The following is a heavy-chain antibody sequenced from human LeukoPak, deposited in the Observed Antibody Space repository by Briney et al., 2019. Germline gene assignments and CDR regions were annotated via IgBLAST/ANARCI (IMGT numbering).Heavy chain of an antibody. CDR1: GFTFSSYS. D-gene: IGHD1-1*01. CDR3: ARDLHTGEWGDAFDI. CDR2: ISSSSSTI. V-gene: IGHV3-48*01. J-gene: IGHJ3*02. Sequence: GGSLRLSCAASGFTFSSYSMNWARQAPGKGLEWVSYISSSSSTIYYADSVKGRFTISRDNAKNSLYLQMNSLRAEDTAVYYCARDLHTGEWGDAFDIWGQGTMVTVSS.